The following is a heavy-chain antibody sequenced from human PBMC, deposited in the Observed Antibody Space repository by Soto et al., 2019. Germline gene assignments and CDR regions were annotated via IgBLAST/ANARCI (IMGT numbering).Heavy chain of an antibody. CDR1: GFTFNRSA. J-gene: IGHJ5*02. V-gene: IGHV3-23*01. CDR2: ISGSGDRT. D-gene: IGHD1-26*01. CDR3: AKNQGVELVPLATVDWFDP. Sequence: PGGSLRLSCAASGFTFNRSAMSWVRQAPGKGLEWVSAISGSGDRTYYADSVKGRFTISRDNSKSTVYLELNNLSAEDTAVYHCAKNQGVELVPLATVDWFDPWGQGSVVTVSS.